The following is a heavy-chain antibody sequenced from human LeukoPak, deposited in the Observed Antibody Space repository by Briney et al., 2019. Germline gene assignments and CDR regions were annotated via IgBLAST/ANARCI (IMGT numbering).Heavy chain of an antibody. CDR2: ISGSGGTT. Sequence: SLRLSCAVSGFTFSSYAISWVRQAPGKGLEWVSGISGSGGTTYYADSVKGRFTISREESKNTVYLQMIRPRGEDTAVYFCARWGGSRWHDFDYWGQGTLVTVSS. D-gene: IGHD6-13*01. V-gene: IGHV3-23*01. CDR3: ARWGGSRWHDFDY. J-gene: IGHJ4*02. CDR1: GFTFSSYA.